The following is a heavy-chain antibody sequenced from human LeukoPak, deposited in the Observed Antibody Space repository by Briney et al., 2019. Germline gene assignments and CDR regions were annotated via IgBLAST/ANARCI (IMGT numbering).Heavy chain of an antibody. Sequence: GASVKVSCKASGYTFTSYAMNWVRQAPGQGLEWMGWINTNTGNPTYAQGFTGRFVFSLDTSVSTAYLQISSLKAEDTAVYYCARQLYRLGSAYYFDYWGQGTLVTVSS. CDR2: INTNTGNP. D-gene: IGHD2-2*01. V-gene: IGHV7-4-1*02. CDR3: ARQLYRLGSAYYFDY. CDR1: GYTFTSYA. J-gene: IGHJ4*02.